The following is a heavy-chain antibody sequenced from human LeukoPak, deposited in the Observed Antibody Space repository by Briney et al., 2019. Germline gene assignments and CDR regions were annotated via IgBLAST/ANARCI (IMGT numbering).Heavy chain of an antibody. CDR1: GGTFSSYA. J-gene: IGHJ4*02. V-gene: IGHV1-69*13. Sequence: GASVKVSCKASGGTFSSYAISWVRQAPGQGLEWMGGIIPIFGTANYAQKFQGRVTITADESTSTAYMELSSLRSEDTAVYYCAGEGQWEPFDYWGQGTLVTVSS. CDR2: IIPIFGTA. D-gene: IGHD1-26*01. CDR3: AGEGQWEPFDY.